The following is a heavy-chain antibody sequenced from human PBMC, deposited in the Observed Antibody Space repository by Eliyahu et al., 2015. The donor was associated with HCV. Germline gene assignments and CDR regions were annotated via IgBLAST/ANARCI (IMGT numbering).Heavy chain of an antibody. J-gene: IGHJ6*02. CDR1: GYTLTELS. Sequence: QVQLVQSGAEVKKPGASVKVSCKVSGYTLTELSMHWVRQAPGKGLEWMGGFDLEDGETIYAQKFQGRVTMTEDTSTDTAYMELSSLRSEDTAVYYCATTPIGDGDFDLNYYGMDVWGQGTTVTVSS. CDR2: FDLEDGET. CDR3: ATTPIGDGDFDLNYYGMDV. D-gene: IGHD4-17*01. V-gene: IGHV1-24*01.